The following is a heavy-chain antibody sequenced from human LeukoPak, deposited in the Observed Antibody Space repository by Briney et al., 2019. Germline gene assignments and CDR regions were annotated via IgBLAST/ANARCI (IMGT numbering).Heavy chain of an antibody. CDR1: GYSFTSYW. CDR2: IYPGDSDT. J-gene: IGHJ4*02. V-gene: IGHV5-51*01. D-gene: IGHD5-24*01. CDR3: ARQEGDGYNEGYFDY. Sequence: GESLKISYKGSGYSFTSYWIGWVRQMPGKGLEWMGIIYPGDSDTRYSPSFQGQVTISADKSISTAYLQWSSLKASDAAMYYCARQEGDGYNEGYFDYWGQGTLVTVSS.